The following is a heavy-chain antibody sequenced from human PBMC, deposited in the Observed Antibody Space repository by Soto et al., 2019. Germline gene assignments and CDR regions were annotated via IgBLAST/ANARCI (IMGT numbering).Heavy chain of an antibody. CDR2: ISRSGST. J-gene: IGHJ4*02. CDR3: ARGYESSRRYLPLLDY. V-gene: IGHV4-34*01. D-gene: IGHD3-22*01. CDR1: SGSFSGYY. Sequence: QVQLQQWGAGLLKPSETLSLRCVVNSGSFSGYYWTWVRQTPGKGLEWIGEISRSGSTNYNPSLKRRVTMSADTSKKQFSLSLSSVTAADTALYFCARGYESSRRYLPLLDYWGQGTLVTVSS.